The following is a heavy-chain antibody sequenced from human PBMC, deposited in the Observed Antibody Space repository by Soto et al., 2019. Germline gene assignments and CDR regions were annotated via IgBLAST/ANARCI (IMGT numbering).Heavy chain of an antibody. Sequence: PGGSLRLSCAASGFTFTTYAMTWVRQAPGKGLECVSAISGSGGSTYYADSVKGRFTISRDNSKNTLYLQMNSLRAEDTAVYFCAKDKDTTFSPQDYWGQGTLVTVS. CDR2: ISGSGGST. CDR3: AKDKDTTFSPQDY. J-gene: IGHJ4*02. D-gene: IGHD2-15*01. CDR1: GFTFTTYA. V-gene: IGHV3-23*01.